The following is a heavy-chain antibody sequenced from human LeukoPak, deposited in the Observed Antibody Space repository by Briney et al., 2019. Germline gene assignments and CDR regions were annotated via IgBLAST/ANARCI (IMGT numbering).Heavy chain of an antibody. V-gene: IGHV4-59*01. CDR2: IYYTGST. D-gene: IGHD6-13*01. CDR1: GGSIGRDY. J-gene: IGHJ4*02. CDR3: AGGRPGGSSLYY. Sequence: SETLSLTCTVSGGSIGRDYWSWIRQPPGKGLEWIGYIYYTGSTNYNPSLKSRVTISVDTSKNQFSPKLSSVTAADTAVYYCAGGRPGGSSLYYWGQGTLGTGSS.